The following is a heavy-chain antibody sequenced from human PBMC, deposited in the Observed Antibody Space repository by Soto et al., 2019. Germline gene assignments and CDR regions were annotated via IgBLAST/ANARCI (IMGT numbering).Heavy chain of an antibody. V-gene: IGHV4-34*01. D-gene: IGHD1-26*01. CDR2: INHSGST. J-gene: IGHJ4*02. CDR3: AIVGATRVFDY. Sequence: QVQLQQWGAGLLKPSETLSLTCAVYGGSFSGYYWSWIRQPPGKGLEWIGEINHSGSTNYNPSLKSRVTISVDTSKNQFSLKLSSETAADTAVYYCAIVGATRVFDYWGQGTLVTVSS. CDR1: GGSFSGYY.